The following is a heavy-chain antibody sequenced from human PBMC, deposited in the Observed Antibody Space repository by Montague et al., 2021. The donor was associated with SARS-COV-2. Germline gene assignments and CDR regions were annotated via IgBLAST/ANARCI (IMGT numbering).Heavy chain of an antibody. V-gene: IGHV2-70*11. J-gene: IGHJ4*02. CDR3: ARTYYGGRPFDY. D-gene: IGHD4-23*01. CDR2: IDWDDDK. Sequence: PALVKPTQTLTLTCTFSGFSLSTSGMCVSWIRQPPGKALEWLARIDWDDDKYYSTSLKTRLTISKDTSKNQVVLTMTNMDPVDTASYYCARTYYGGRPFDYWGQGTLVTVSS. CDR1: GFSLSTSGMC.